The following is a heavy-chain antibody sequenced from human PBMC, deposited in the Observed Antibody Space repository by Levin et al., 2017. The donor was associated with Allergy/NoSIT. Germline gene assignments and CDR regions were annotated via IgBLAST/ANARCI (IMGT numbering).Heavy chain of an antibody. CDR3: ARVDAVGVVDPLFDY. CDR1: GGSISSGDYY. D-gene: IGHD3-3*01. CDR2: IYYSGST. Sequence: PSQTLSLTCTVSGGSISSGDYYWSWIRQPPGKGLEWIGYIYYSGSTYYNPSLKSRVTISVDTSKNQFSLKLSSVTAADTAVYYCARVDAVGVVDPLFDYWGQGTLVTVSS. J-gene: IGHJ4*02. V-gene: IGHV4-30-4*01.